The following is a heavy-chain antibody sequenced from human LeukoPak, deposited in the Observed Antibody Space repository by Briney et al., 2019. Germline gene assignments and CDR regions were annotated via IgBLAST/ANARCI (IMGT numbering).Heavy chain of an antibody. J-gene: IGHJ3*02. D-gene: IGHD2-15*01. V-gene: IGHV4-4*07. Sequence: SETLSLTCTVSGGSINNYYWSWIRQPAGKGLEWIGRVYTRGSTNYNPSLKSRVTMSVDTSKNQFSLKLSSVTAADTAVYYCARGRYCSADICSGGDAFDIWGQGTMVSVSS. CDR2: VYTRGST. CDR3: ARGRYCSADICSGGDAFDI. CDR1: GGSINNYY.